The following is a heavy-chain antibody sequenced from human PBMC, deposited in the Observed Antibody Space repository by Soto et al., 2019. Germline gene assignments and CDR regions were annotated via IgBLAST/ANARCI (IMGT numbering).Heavy chain of an antibody. CDR1: GYTFPSFY. Sequence: QARLVQSGAEMKSPGASVKISCKASGYTFPSFYIHWVRQAPGQGLEWMGIVHPGDGTTFYAQPFQGRVPVTRDTSTSTVYMDLRSLRSEDTAVSYCLREGGQWGQGTLVNVSS. J-gene: IGHJ4*02. CDR2: VHPGDGTT. V-gene: IGHV1-46*01. CDR3: LREGGQ.